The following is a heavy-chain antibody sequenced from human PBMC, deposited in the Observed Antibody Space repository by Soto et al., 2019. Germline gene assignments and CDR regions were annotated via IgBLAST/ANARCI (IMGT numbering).Heavy chain of an antibody. Sequence: PGGSLRLSCAASGFTFSNYGMHWVRQAPGKGLEWVAIIWHDGNNKYYADSVRGRFIISRDNSKNRLYLQMNSLRAEDTAVYYCTTGATSGRYVNYYYGIDVWGQGTTVTVSS. CDR3: TTGATSGRYVNYYYGIDV. CDR2: IWHDGNNK. CDR1: GFTFSNYG. V-gene: IGHV3-33*01. D-gene: IGHD3-3*01. J-gene: IGHJ6*02.